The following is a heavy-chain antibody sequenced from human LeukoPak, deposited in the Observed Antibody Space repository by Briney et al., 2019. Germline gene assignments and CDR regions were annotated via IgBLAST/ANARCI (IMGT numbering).Heavy chain of an antibody. Sequence: NASETLSLTCAVYGGSFSGYYWSWIRQPPGKGLEWIGEINHSGSTNYNPSLKSRVTISVDTSKNQFSLKLSSVTAADTAVYYCARGAVLTGFVLASESADFGYWGQGTLVTVSS. J-gene: IGHJ4*02. CDR1: GGSFSGYY. D-gene: IGHD3-9*01. V-gene: IGHV4-34*01. CDR3: ARGAVLTGFVLASESADFGY. CDR2: INHSGST.